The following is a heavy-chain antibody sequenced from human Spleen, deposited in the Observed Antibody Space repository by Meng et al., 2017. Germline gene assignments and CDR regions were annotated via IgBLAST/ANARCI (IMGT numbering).Heavy chain of an antibody. Sequence: LRDPGPGRWSLLGTMSLPCVFSGRSISIMDWWSWRRQPPGKGRGWIGEIYHGGDTNYNPSLKSRVTIAIDKSKNQFSLKLSSVTAADTAVYYCARGRVVLLGAFDIWGQGTMVTVSS. CDR1: GRSISIMDW. CDR2: IYHGGDT. CDR3: ARGRVVLLGAFDI. D-gene: IGHD2-21*01. J-gene: IGHJ3*02. V-gene: IGHV4/OR15-8*02.